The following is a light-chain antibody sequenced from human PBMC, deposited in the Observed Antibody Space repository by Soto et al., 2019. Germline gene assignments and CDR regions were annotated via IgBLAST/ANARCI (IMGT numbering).Light chain of an antibody. CDR2: DAS. CDR3: HQRQYWPPIT. J-gene: IGKJ5*01. V-gene: IGKV3-11*01. Sequence: EIVLTQSPATLFVSRGERATLXXRTSLSVSVYLDWYQQKPGQTPRLIXSDASNRATGIPARFSGSGSGTDFTLTISSLEPEDFAVYYCHQRQYWPPITFGQGTRLEIK. CDR1: LSVSVY.